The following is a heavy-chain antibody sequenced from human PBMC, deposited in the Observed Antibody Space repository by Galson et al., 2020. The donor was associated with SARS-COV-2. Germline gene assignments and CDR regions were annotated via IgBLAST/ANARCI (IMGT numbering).Heavy chain of an antibody. CDR3: ARLHYGEYAPEAFDI. CDR2: ISHSVGT. Sequence: SQTLSLTCAVSGNSISSGSYSWNWIRQPPGTGLEWIGYISHSVGTYYNPSLKSRVTISGDRSKNQFSLRLSSVTAADTAVYYCARLHYGEYAPEAFDIWGPGTRVTVAS. D-gene: IGHD4-17*01. J-gene: IGHJ3*02. V-gene: IGHV4-30-2*01. CDR1: GNSISSGSYS.